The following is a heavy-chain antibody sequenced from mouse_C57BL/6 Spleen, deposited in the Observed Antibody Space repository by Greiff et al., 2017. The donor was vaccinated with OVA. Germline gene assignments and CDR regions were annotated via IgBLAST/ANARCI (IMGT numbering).Heavy chain of an antibody. Sequence: QVQQSGAELVKPGASVKISCKASGYAFSSYWMNWVKQRPGKGLEWIGQIYPGDGDTNYNGKFKGKATLTADKSSSTAYMQLSSLTSEDSAVYFCARGVTTVNYFDYWGQGTTLTVSS. D-gene: IGHD1-1*01. V-gene: IGHV1-80*01. J-gene: IGHJ2*01. CDR1: GYAFSSYW. CDR2: IYPGDGDT. CDR3: ARGVTTVNYFDY.